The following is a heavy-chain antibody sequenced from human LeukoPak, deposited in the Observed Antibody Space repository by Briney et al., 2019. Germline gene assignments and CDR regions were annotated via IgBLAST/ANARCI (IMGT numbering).Heavy chain of an antibody. CDR1: GFTFNNAW. V-gene: IGHV3-15*01. D-gene: IGHD2-15*01. CDR2: IRAETAGGTT. Sequence: GGSLRLSCAASGFTFNNAWVSWVRQAPGKGLEWVGRIRAETAGGTTDYGAPVKGRFTISRDDSKNTLYLQMNSLKTEDTAAYFCSTGGGTNDYWGQGTLVTVSS. J-gene: IGHJ4*02. CDR3: STGGGTNDY.